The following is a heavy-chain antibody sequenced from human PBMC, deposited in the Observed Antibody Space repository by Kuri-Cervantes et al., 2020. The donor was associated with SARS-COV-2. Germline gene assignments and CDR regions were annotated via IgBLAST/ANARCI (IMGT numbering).Heavy chain of an antibody. D-gene: IGHD2-2*02. Sequence: ASVKVSCKASGYTFTGYYMHWVRQAPGQGLEWMGWINPNSGGTNYAQKFQGWVTMTRDTSISTAYMELSRLRSDDTAVYYCARGCSSTSCYTDVYYYYGMDVWGQGTMVTVSS. CDR1: GYTFTGYY. V-gene: IGHV1-2*04. CDR3: ARGCSSTSCYTDVYYYYGMDV. J-gene: IGHJ6*02. CDR2: INPNSGGT.